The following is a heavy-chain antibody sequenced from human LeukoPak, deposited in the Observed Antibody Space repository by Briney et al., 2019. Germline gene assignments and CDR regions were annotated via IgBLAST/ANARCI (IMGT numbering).Heavy chain of an antibody. V-gene: IGHV3-23*01. CDR2: ISGSGGST. J-gene: IGHJ1*01. Sequence: GGSLRLSCAASGFTFSSYAMRWVRQAPGKGLEWVSAISGSGGSTYYADSVKGRFTISRDNSKNTLYLQMNSLRAEDTAVYYCAKNVVVVLGATSLYFQHWGQGTLVTVSS. CDR1: GFTFSSYA. CDR3: AKNVVVVLGATSLYFQH. D-gene: IGHD2-15*01.